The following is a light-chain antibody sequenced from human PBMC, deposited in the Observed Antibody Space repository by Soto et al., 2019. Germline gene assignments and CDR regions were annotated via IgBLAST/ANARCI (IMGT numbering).Light chain of an antibody. J-gene: IGKJ5*01. CDR2: AAS. CDR3: QQLDSYPIT. CDR1: QGISSF. Sequence: DIQLTQSPSFLSTSVGDRVTITCRASQGISSFLAWYQQKPGKAPKLLIYAASTLQSGVPSRFSGSGSGTECNLTISSLQPEDFATYYCQQLDSYPITFGQGTRLEIK. V-gene: IGKV1-9*01.